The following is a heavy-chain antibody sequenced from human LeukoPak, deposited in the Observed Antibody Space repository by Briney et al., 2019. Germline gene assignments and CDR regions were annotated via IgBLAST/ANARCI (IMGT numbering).Heavy chain of an antibody. Sequence: ASVKVSCKASGYTFIGYYMHWVRQAPGQGLEWMGWINPNSGGTNYAQKFQGRVTMTRDTSISTAYMELSRLRSDDTAVYYCATAAAPVNWFDPWGQGTLVTVSS. CDR1: GYTFIGYY. CDR2: INPNSGGT. D-gene: IGHD6-13*01. CDR3: ATAAAPVNWFDP. V-gene: IGHV1-2*02. J-gene: IGHJ5*02.